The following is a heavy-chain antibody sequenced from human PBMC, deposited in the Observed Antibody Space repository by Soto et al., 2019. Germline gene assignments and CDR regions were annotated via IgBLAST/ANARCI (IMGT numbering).Heavy chain of an antibody. V-gene: IGHV3-33*01. CDR1: GFRFSNYG. CDR2: IVADGTGL. J-gene: IGHJ4*02. CDR3: ARDDDLPATGLDH. Sequence: QVQLVESGGGVVQPGRSLRLSCAASGFRFSNYGMHWVRQAPGKGLEWLAVIVADGTGLHYADPVRGRFTISRATSKHTLYLQLHSLGADDTAIYFCARDDDLPATGLDHWGQGTLVNVSS.